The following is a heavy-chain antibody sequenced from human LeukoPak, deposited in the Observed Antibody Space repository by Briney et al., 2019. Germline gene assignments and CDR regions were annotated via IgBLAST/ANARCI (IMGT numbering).Heavy chain of an antibody. CDR3: TRDYGPAATVVVVAARATFDY. CDR1: GFTFGDYA. J-gene: IGHJ4*02. D-gene: IGHD2-15*01. Sequence: GGSLRLSCTASGFTFGDYAMSWFRQAPGKGLEWVGFIRSKAYGGTTEYAASVKGRFTISRDDSKSIAYLQMNSLKTEDTAVYYCTRDYGPAATVVVVAARATFDYWGQGTLVTVSS. V-gene: IGHV3-49*03. CDR2: IRSKAYGGTT.